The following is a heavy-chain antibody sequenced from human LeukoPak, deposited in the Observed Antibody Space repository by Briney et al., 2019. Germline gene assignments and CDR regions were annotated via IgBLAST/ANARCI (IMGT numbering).Heavy chain of an antibody. CDR2: IYPGDSDT. V-gene: IGHV5-51*01. Sequence: GESLKISCQGSGYSFTSYWIGWVRQMPGKGLGWMGIIYPGDSDTRYSPSFQGQVTISADKAISTAYLQWSSLKASDTAMYYCASLYYYDSSGYARDAFDIWGQGTMVTVSS. CDR3: ASLYYYDSSGYARDAFDI. D-gene: IGHD3-22*01. CDR1: GYSFTSYW. J-gene: IGHJ3*02.